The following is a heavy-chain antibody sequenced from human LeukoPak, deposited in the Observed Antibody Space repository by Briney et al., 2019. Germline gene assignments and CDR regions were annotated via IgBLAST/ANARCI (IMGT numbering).Heavy chain of an antibody. Sequence: PGRSLRLSCAASGFTFDNYGMHWVRQAPGKGLEWLSIISWNSGYIGYADSVKGRFTISRDNAKKSLDLQMNSLRAEDTAFYYCAKVRGTYSSCYFFDYWGQGTLVTVSS. CDR2: ISWNSGYI. CDR1: GFTFDNYG. D-gene: IGHD6-19*01. CDR3: AKVRGTYSSCYFFDY. J-gene: IGHJ4*02. V-gene: IGHV3-9*01.